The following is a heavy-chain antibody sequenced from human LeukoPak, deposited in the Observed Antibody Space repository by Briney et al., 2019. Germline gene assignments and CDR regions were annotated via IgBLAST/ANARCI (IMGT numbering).Heavy chain of an antibody. V-gene: IGHV4-59*08. CDR1: GDSISGSY. D-gene: IGHD1-1*01. Sequence: SETLSLTCTVSGDSISGSYWSWIRQPPGKGLEWIGYIYYSGSTNYNPSLKSRVTISVDTSKNQFSLKLSSVTAADTAVYYCARRGTLNDYGMDVWGPGTTVTVSS. CDR3: ARRGTLNDYGMDV. J-gene: IGHJ6*02. CDR2: IYYSGST.